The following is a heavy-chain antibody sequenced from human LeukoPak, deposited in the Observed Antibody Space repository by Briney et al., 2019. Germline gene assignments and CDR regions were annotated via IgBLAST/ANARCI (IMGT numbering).Heavy chain of an antibody. J-gene: IGHJ4*02. D-gene: IGHD6-13*01. Sequence: GGSLRLSCAASGFSFNNYAMTWVRQAPGKGLEWVSVIGSDGGGIQYADSVKGRFSISRDNSKNTLYLQMNSLRTEDTAVYYCAKGTRTTPGTSFDYWGQGSLVSVAS. CDR2: IGSDGGGI. V-gene: IGHV3-23*01. CDR3: AKGTRTTPGTSFDY. CDR1: GFSFNNYA.